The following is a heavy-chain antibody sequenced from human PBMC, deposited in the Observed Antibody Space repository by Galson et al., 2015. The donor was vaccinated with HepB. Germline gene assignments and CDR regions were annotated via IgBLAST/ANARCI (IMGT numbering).Heavy chain of an antibody. CDR2: ISGSGGST. CDR1: GFTFSSYA. Sequence: SLRLSCAASGFTFSSYAMSWVRQAPGKGLEWVSAISGSGGSTYYADSVKGRFTISRDNSKNTLYLQMNSLRAEDTAVYYCARVRDSSGYYLDAFDIWGQGTMVTVSS. D-gene: IGHD3-22*01. J-gene: IGHJ3*02. V-gene: IGHV3-23*01. CDR3: ARVRDSSGYYLDAFDI.